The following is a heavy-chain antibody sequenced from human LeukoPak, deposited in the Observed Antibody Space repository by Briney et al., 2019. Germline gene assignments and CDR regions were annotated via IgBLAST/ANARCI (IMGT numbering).Heavy chain of an antibody. J-gene: IGHJ4*02. V-gene: IGHV4-39*01. CDR1: GGSISSSSYY. Sequence: PSETLSLTCTVSGGSISSSSYYWGWIRQPPGKGLEWIVSIYYSGSTYYNPSLKSRVTISVDTSKNQFSLKLSSVTAADTAVYYCARHSILTTVYWGQGTLVTVSS. D-gene: IGHD4-17*01. CDR3: ARHSILTTVY. CDR2: IYYSGST.